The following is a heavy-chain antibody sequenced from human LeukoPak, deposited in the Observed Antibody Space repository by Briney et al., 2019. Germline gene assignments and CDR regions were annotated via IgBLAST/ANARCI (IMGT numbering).Heavy chain of an antibody. V-gene: IGHV3-30-3*01. J-gene: IGHJ4*02. CDR1: GFTFSSYA. Sequence: SLRLSCAASGFTFSSYAMHWVRQAPGKGLEWVAVISYDGSNKYYADSVKGRFTISRDNSKNTLYLQMNSLRAEDTAVYYCARALHYYDSSGYYYGLDYWGQGTLVTVSS. D-gene: IGHD3-22*01. CDR2: ISYDGSNK. CDR3: ARALHYYDSSGYYYGLDY.